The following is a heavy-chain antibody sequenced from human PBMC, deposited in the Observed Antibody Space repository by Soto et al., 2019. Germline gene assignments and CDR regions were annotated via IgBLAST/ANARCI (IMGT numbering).Heavy chain of an antibody. J-gene: IGHJ4*02. V-gene: IGHV1-3*01. Sequence: ASVKVSCKASGYTFTSYAMDWVSQAPGQRLEWMGWINAGNGNTKYSQKFQGRVTITRDTSASTAYMELSSLRSEDTAVYYCARDMGFGLSDCWGQGTLVTVSS. CDR3: ARDMGFGLSDC. CDR2: INAGNGNT. D-gene: IGHD3-10*01. CDR1: GYTFTSYA.